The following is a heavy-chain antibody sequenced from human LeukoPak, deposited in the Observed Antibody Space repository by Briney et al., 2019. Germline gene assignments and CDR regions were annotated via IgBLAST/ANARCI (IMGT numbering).Heavy chain of an antibody. D-gene: IGHD2-2*01. J-gene: IGHJ4*02. CDR2: MNPNSGNT. CDR3: ARFGPAAEQDY. CDR1: GYTFTSYD. V-gene: IGHV1-8*01. Sequence: GASVKVSCKASGYTFTSYDINWVRQATGQGLEWMGWMNPNSGNTGYAQKFQGRVTMTTDTSTSTAYMELRSLRSDDTAVYYCARFGPAAEQDYWGQGTLVTVSS.